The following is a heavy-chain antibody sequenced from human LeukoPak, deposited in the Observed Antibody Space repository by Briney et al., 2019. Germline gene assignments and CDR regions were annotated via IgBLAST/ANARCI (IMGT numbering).Heavy chain of an antibody. CDR2: IFYTGNT. J-gene: IGHJ6*03. Sequence: SDTLSLTCSVFGGSVSISNYYSGWIRQPPGKGPEWIGSIFYTGNTYYNPSLKSRVPISVGTSRNQFSLKLTSVTAADTAVYYCARHFRPNVTINYYYYYMDVWGKGATVTVSS. V-gene: IGHV4-39*01. CDR3: ARHFRPNVTINYYYYYMDV. CDR1: GGSVSISNYY.